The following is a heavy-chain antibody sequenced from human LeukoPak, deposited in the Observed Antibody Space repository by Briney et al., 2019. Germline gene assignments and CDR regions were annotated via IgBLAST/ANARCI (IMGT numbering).Heavy chain of an antibody. CDR1: GGSFSGYY. Sequence: SGTLSLTCAVYGGSFSGYYWSWIRQPPGKGLEWIGEINHSGSTNYNPSLKSRVTISVDTSKNQFSLKLSSVTAADTAVYYCARGTSENYYDSSGYYYLFDYWGQGTLVTVSS. CDR3: ARGTSENYYDSSGYYYLFDY. J-gene: IGHJ4*02. D-gene: IGHD3-22*01. CDR2: INHSGST. V-gene: IGHV4-34*01.